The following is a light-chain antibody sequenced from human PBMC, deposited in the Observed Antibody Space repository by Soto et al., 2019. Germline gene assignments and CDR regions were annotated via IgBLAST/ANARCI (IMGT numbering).Light chain of an antibody. J-gene: IGKJ1*01. V-gene: IGKV1-5*01. CDR1: QSISTW. CDR2: DDS. CDR3: HKYGTSPRT. Sequence: DLQMTQSPSTLSSSLGERVTITWLASQSISTWLAWYQQKPGKAPKILIYDDSSLQSGVPSRFSGSGSGTELTLTISSLEPEDFAVYYCHKYGTSPRTXGQGTKVDIK.